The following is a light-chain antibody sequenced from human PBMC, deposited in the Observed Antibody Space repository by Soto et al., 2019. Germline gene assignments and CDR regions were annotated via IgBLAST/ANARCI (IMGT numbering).Light chain of an antibody. V-gene: IGLV2-8*01. CDR3: TSYADSNIWV. CDR2: EVN. Sequence: QSVLTQPPSASGSPGQSVTISCTGTSSDVGAYNYVSWYQQYPGKAPKLMIYEVNKRPSGVPDRFSGSKSGKTASLTVSGLQPEDEADYHCTSYADSNIWVFGGGTKLTVL. J-gene: IGLJ3*02. CDR1: SSDVGAYNY.